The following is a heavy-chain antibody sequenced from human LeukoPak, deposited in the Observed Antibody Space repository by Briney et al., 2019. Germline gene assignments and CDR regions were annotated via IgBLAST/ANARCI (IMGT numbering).Heavy chain of an antibody. CDR3: ASGPGYSSGWYDY. Sequence: SETLSLTCAVYGGSFSGYYWSWIRQPPGKGLEWIGEINHSGSTNYNPSLKSRVTISVDTSKNQFSLKLSSVAAADTAVYYCASGPGYSSGWYDYWGQGTLVTVSS. CDR2: INHSGST. V-gene: IGHV4-34*01. J-gene: IGHJ4*02. D-gene: IGHD6-19*01. CDR1: GGSFSGYY.